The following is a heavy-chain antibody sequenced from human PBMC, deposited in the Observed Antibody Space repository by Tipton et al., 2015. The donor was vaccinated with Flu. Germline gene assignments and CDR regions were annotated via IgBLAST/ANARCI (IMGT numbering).Heavy chain of an antibody. D-gene: IGHD6-19*01. CDR3: ARGLSSGWYSLGYLAS. CDR2: FYSSGGT. V-gene: IGHV4-61*02. Sequence: GASITSGTNYWTWIRQPAGKGLEYIGRFYSSGGTKYNPSLKSRVTISVDTSKNQISLRLYSVTAADTAIYYCARGLSSGWYSLGYLASWGQGSLVTVSS. CDR1: GASITSGTNY. J-gene: IGHJ4*02.